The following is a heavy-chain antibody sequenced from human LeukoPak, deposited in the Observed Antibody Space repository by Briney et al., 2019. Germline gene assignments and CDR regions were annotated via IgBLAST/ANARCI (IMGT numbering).Heavy chain of an antibody. CDR3: ALEAVAGNWFVP. V-gene: IGHV3-21*01. Sequence: GGSLRLSCALSGFTFSSYSMYWVRQAPGKGLEWVSSISSSSSYIYYADSVKGRFTISRDNAKNSLYLQMNSLRAEDTAVYYFALEAVAGNWFVPTGQGTLVTVSS. CDR2: ISSSSSYI. CDR1: GFTFSSYS. D-gene: IGHD6-19*01. J-gene: IGHJ5*02.